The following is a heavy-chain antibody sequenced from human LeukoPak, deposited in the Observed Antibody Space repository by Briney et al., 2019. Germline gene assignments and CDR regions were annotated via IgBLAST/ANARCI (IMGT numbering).Heavy chain of an antibody. J-gene: IGHJ4*02. CDR1: GDSVTTNSAA. Sequence: SQTLSLTCAISGDSVTTNSAAWNWIRQSPSRGLEWLGRTYYRSKWYNDYAVSVISRITINPDTSKNQFSLQLSSVTPEDTAVYYCARDKTYYYDSSGSNVFDYWGQGTLVTVSS. CDR3: ARDKTYYYDSSGSNVFDY. V-gene: IGHV6-1*01. D-gene: IGHD3-22*01. CDR2: TYYRSKWYN.